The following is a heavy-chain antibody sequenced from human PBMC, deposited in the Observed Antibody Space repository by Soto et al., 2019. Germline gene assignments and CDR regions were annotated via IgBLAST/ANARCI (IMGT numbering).Heavy chain of an antibody. CDR2: ISGYNGDT. CDR3: AKNGQPPYYYYGMDV. J-gene: IGHJ6*02. Sequence: QGQLVQSGGEVKKPGASVKVSCKASGYTFTRYGISWVRQAPGQGLEWMGRISGYNGDTKYAQKFQGRVTMTVDTSTTTAYMGLRSLTSADRAVYYCAKNGQPPYYYYGMDVWGQGTTVTVSS. D-gene: IGHD2-8*01. CDR1: GYTFTRYG. V-gene: IGHV1-18*01.